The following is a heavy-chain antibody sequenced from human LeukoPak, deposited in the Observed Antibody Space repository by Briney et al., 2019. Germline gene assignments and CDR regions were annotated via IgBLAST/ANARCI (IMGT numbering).Heavy chain of an antibody. CDR1: GDSIRSHY. Sequence: SETLSLTCSVSGDSIRSHYWSWIRQPPGKRPEWIGHVFFTGSTTYNPTLEGRVTISVDTSGSQFSLKLTSVTAADSAVYYCARVEWELLGAHLWGQGILLSVSS. J-gene: IGHJ4*02. D-gene: IGHD1-26*01. V-gene: IGHV4-59*11. CDR2: VFFTGST. CDR3: ARVEWELLGAHL.